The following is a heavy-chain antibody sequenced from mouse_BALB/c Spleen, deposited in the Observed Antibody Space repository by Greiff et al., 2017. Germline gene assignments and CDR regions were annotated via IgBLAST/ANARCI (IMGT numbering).Heavy chain of an antibody. CDR1: GYSITSDYA. D-gene: IGHD2-3*01. CDR3: ARYRYDPPFAY. CDR2: ISYSGST. V-gene: IGHV3-2*02. J-gene: IGHJ3*01. Sequence: EVQLQQSGPGLVKPSQSLSLTCTVTGYSITSDYAWNWIRQFPGNKLEWMGYISYSGSTSYNPSLKSRISITRDTSKNQFFLQLNSVTTEDTATYYSARYRYDPPFAYWGQGTLVTVSA.